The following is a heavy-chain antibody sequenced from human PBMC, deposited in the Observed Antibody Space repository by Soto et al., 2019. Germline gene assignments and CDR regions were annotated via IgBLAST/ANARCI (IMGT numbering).Heavy chain of an antibody. CDR2: IIPILGIA. J-gene: IGHJ4*02. V-gene: IGHV1-69*02. D-gene: IGHD6-19*01. CDR3: AATPVSYSSGWYTIYY. Sequence: QVQLVQSGAEVKKPGSSVKVSCKASGGTFSSYTISWVRQAPGQGLEWMGRIIPILGIANYAQKFQRRVTITDDKPTSTADRELSSLSSEDTAVYYCAATPVSYSSGWYTIYYWGQGTLVTVSS. CDR1: GGTFSSYT.